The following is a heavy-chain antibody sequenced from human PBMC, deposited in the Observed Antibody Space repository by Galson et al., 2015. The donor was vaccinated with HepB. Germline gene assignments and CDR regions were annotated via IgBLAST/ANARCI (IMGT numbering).Heavy chain of an antibody. CDR1: GFTFSSYS. CDR3: ASHMVEDYGDYSSY. CDR2: ISSSSSYI. D-gene: IGHD4-17*01. V-gene: IGHV3-21*01. J-gene: IGHJ6*02. Sequence: SLRLSCAASGFTFSSYSMNWVRQAPGKGLEWVSSISSSSSYIYYADSVKGRFTISRDNAKNSLYLQMNSLRAEDTAVYYCASHMVEDYGDYSSYWGQGTTVTVSS.